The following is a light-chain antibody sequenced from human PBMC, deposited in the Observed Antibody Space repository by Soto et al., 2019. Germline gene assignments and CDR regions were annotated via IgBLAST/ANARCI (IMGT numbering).Light chain of an antibody. Sequence: EVVMRQSPASLSVSPGERATLSFRASQNIRNNLAWYQQKPGQSPRLLISGAATSEAGIPGRFSGSGSGTEFTLIISSLQSEDFAIYYCRQYNNWPPWTFGQGTKVDI. CDR2: GAA. CDR1: QNIRNN. J-gene: IGKJ1*01. CDR3: RQYNNWPPWT. V-gene: IGKV3-15*01.